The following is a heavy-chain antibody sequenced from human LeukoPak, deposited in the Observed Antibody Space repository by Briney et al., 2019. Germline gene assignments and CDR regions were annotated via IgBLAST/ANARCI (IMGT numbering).Heavy chain of an antibody. Sequence: PSETLSLTCTISGGSISSYYWSWIRQPPGKGLEWIGYIHYSGSTKYNPSLKSRVTISVDKAKNQFSLEVSSVTAADTAVYYCAREIHYYGSGSYDYWGQGTLVTVSS. D-gene: IGHD3-10*01. CDR3: AREIHYYGSGSYDY. V-gene: IGHV4-59*01. CDR2: IHYSGST. CDR1: GGSISSYY. J-gene: IGHJ4*02.